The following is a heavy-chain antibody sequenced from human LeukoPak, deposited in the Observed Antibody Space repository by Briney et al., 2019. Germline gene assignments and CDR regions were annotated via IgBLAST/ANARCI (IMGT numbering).Heavy chain of an antibody. CDR3: AKDLADTAMFRGAFDI. CDR2: ISGSGGST. D-gene: IGHD5-18*01. CDR1: GFTFSSYA. J-gene: IGHJ3*02. Sequence: QSGGSLRLSCAASGFTFSSYAMSWVRQAPGKGLEWVSAISGSGGSTYYADSVKGRFTISRDNSKNTLYLQMNSLRAEDTAVYYCAKDLADTAMFRGAFDIWGQGTMVTVSS. V-gene: IGHV3-23*01.